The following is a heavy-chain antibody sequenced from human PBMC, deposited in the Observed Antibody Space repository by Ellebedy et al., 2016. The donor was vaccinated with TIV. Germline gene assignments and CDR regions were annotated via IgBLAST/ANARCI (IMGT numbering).Heavy chain of an antibody. V-gene: IGHV3-23*01. CDR1: GFTFSSYA. CDR2: ISGSGSRI. CDR3: ARGGYTMVYAFDI. Sequence: PGGSLRLSCAASGFTFSSYAMSWVRQAPGKGLEWVSAISGSGSRIYYADSVKGRFTISRDNSKNTLYLQMNSLRAEDTAMYYCARGGYTMVYAFDIWGQGTMVTVSS. J-gene: IGHJ3*02. D-gene: IGHD6-13*01.